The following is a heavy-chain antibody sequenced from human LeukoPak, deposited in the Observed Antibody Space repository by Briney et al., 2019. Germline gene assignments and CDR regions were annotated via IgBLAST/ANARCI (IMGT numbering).Heavy chain of an antibody. Sequence: SGGSLRLSCAASGFTFSSYGMHWVRQAPGKGLEWVAVISYDGSNKYYADSVKGRFTISRDNSKNTLYLQMNSLRAEDTAVYYCARDFSGYGAYWGQGTLVTVSS. J-gene: IGHJ4*02. D-gene: IGHD5-12*01. CDR1: GFTFSSYG. V-gene: IGHV3-30*03. CDR3: ARDFSGYGAY. CDR2: ISYDGSNK.